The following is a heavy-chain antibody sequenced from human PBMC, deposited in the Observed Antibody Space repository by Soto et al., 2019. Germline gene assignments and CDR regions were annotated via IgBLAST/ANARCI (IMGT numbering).Heavy chain of an antibody. CDR2: IYSGGST. CDR3: ASRSDCSSTSCYAARDAFDI. CDR1: GFTVSSNY. J-gene: IGHJ3*02. V-gene: IGHV3-66*01. D-gene: IGHD2-2*01. Sequence: EVQLVESGGGLVQPGGSLRLSCAASGFTVSSNYMSWVRQAPGKGLEWVSVIYSGGSTYYADSVKGRFTISRDNYKNTLYLQMNSLRAEDTAVYYCASRSDCSSTSCYAARDAFDIWGQGTMVTVSS.